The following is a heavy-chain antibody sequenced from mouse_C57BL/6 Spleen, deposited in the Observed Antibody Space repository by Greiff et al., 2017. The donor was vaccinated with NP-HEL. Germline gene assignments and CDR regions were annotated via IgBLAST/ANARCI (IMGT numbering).Heavy chain of an antibody. J-gene: IGHJ1*03. CDR3: AREEISTTALGDFDV. CDR1: GYTFTSYG. Sequence: VQLQQSGAELARPGASVKLSCKASGYTFTSYGISWVKQRTGQGLEWIGEIYPRSGNTYYNEKFKGKATPTADKSSSTAYMELRSLTSEDSAVYFCAREEISTTALGDFDVWGTGTTVTVSS. CDR2: IYPRSGNT. D-gene: IGHD1-1*01. V-gene: IGHV1-81*01.